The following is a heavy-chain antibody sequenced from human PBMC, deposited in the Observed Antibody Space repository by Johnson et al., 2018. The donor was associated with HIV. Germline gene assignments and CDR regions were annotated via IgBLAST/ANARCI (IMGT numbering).Heavy chain of an antibody. V-gene: IGHV3-7*05. CDR1: GFTFTNFW. CDR2: IKPDGSET. CDR3: VRGEEGAFDI. J-gene: IGHJ3*02. Sequence: VQLVESGGALVQPGGSLRLSCAASGFTFTNFWMGRVRQAPGKGLEWVANIKPDGSETFYVDSVKGRFTISRDNAKNSLFLQMTSLTAEDTAVFSCVRGEEGAFDIWGQGTMVTVSS.